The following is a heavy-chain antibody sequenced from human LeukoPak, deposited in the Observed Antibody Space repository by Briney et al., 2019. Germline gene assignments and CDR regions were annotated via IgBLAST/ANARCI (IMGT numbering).Heavy chain of an antibody. V-gene: IGHV3-7*01. Sequence: GGSLRLSCVACGFTFSTYWMSWVRQAPGKGLEWVANIKQDGSEKYYVDSVKGRFTISRDNAKNTLYLQMSSLRAEDTAVYYCARDRGPRTGFMVREAYDYWGQGTLVTVSS. CDR1: GFTFSTYW. CDR2: IKQDGSEK. D-gene: IGHD3-10*01. J-gene: IGHJ4*02. CDR3: ARDRGPRTGFMVREAYDY.